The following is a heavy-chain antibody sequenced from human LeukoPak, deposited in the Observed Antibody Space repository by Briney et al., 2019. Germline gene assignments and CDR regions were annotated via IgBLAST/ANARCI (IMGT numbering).Heavy chain of an antibody. D-gene: IGHD3-10*01. Sequence: GGSLRLSCAASGFTFSSYTMNWVRQAPGKGLEWVSSISSSSLFIYYADSLKGRFTISRDNAKNTLYLQMNSLRSEDTAVYYCATGAYGSGSGWQFDYWGQGTLVTVSS. J-gene: IGHJ4*02. V-gene: IGHV3-21*04. CDR3: ATGAYGSGSGWQFDY. CDR2: ISSSSLFI. CDR1: GFTFSSYT.